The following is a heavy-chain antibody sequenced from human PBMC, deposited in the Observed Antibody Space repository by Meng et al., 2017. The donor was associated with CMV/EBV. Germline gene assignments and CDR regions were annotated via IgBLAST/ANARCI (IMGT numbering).Heavy chain of an antibody. D-gene: IGHD6-6*01. J-gene: IGHJ4*02. CDR2: IIPILGIA. Sequence: SVKVSCKASGGTYSSYAISWVRQAPGQGLEWMGGIIPILGIANYAQKFQGRVTITADKSTSTAYMELSSLRSEDTAVYYCASSGIAARPDYWGQGTLVTVSS. CDR1: GGTYSSYA. V-gene: IGHV1-69*10. CDR3: ASSGIAARPDY.